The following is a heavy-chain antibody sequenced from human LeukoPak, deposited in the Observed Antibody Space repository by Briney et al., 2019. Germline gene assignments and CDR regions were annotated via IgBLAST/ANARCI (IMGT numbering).Heavy chain of an antibody. CDR3: ARGAGSYYYYYYYMDV. CDR2: INHSGST. D-gene: IGHD3-10*01. Sequence: SETLSLTCSVSGGSISSYYWSWIRQPPGKGLEWIGEINHSGSTNYNPSLKSRVTISVDTSKNQFSLKLSSVTAADTAVYYCARGAGSYYYYYYYMDVWGKGTTVTVSS. V-gene: IGHV4-34*01. J-gene: IGHJ6*03. CDR1: GGSISSYY.